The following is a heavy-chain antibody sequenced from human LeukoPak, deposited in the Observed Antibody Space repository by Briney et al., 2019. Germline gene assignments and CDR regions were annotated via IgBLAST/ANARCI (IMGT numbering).Heavy chain of an antibody. CDR2: IRYDGSNK. V-gene: IGHV3-30*02. CDR1: GFTFSSYG. CDR3: AKERSLEIAVAGTVFDY. J-gene: IGHJ4*02. D-gene: IGHD6-19*01. Sequence: GGSLRLSCAASGFTFSSYGMHWVRQAPGKGLEWVAFIRYDGSNKYYADSVKGRFTISRDNSKNTLYLQMNTLRAEDTAVYYCAKERSLEIAVAGTVFDYWGQGTLVTVS.